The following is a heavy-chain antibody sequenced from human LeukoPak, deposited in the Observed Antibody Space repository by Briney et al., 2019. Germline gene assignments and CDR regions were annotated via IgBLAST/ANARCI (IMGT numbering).Heavy chain of an antibody. J-gene: IGHJ4*02. V-gene: IGHV1-18*01. CDR1: GYTFTSYG. CDR2: ISAYNGNT. CDR3: ARDPDYDILTGYPFDY. D-gene: IGHD3-9*01. Sequence: GASVKVSCKASGYTFTSYGISWVRQAPGQGPEWMGWISAYNGNTNYAQKLQGRVTMTTDTSTSTAYMELRSLRSDDTAVYYCARDPDYDILTGYPFDYWGQGTLVTVSS.